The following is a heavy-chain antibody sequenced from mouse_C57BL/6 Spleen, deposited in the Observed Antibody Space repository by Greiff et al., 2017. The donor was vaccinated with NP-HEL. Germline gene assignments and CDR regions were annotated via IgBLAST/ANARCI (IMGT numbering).Heavy chain of an antibody. V-gene: IGHV1-80*01. J-gene: IGHJ1*03. CDR1: GYAFSSYW. CDR2: IYPGDGDT. CDR3: ARKITALYWYFDV. Sequence: VQLQQSGAELVKPGASVKISCKASGYAFSSYWMNWVKQRPGKGLEWIGQIYPGDGDTNYNGKFKGKATLTADKSSSTAYMQLSSLTSEDSAVYVCARKITALYWYFDVWGTGTTVTVSS. D-gene: IGHD1-3*01.